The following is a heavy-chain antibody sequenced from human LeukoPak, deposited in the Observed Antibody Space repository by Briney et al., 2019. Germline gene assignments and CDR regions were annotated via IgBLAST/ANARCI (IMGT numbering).Heavy chain of an antibody. Sequence: NSSETLSLTCAVYGGSFSGYYWSWIRQPPGKGLEWIGEINHSGSTNYNPSLKSRVTISVDTSKNQFSLKLSSVTAADTAVYYCARGVPLRSVRYFDWLRHYFDYWGQGTLVTVSS. CDR3: ARGVPLRSVRYFDWLRHYFDY. CDR2: INHSGST. CDR1: GGSFSGYY. J-gene: IGHJ4*02. D-gene: IGHD3-9*01. V-gene: IGHV4-34*01.